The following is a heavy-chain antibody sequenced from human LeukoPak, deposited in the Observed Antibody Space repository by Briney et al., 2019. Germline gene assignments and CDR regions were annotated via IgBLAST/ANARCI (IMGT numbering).Heavy chain of an antibody. CDR2: LSYSGSS. CDR3: AKSSVPAAPCVS. CDR1: GGSFSRFQ. Sequence: SETLSLTCSVSGGSFSRFQWTWIRQPPGKGLEWIGSLSYSGSSNYNPSLKSRITISIDMSKNQFSLSLTSVTAADTAVYYCAKSSVPAAPCVSWGQGTLVTVSS. D-gene: IGHD2-2*01. V-gene: IGHV4-59*08. J-gene: IGHJ4*02.